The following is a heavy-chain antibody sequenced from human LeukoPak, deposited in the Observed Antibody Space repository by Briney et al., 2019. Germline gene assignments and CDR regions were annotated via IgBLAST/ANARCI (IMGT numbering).Heavy chain of an antibody. CDR1: GFDVSDNF. CDR2: IYASGGA. V-gene: IGHV3-53*01. Sequence: GGSLRLSCVASGFDVSDNFMIWVRQAPGRGLEWISIIYASGGAYHAESVKGRFTAFRDTSKNAVFLQMNNLRVGDTARYYCVRRHDYWGQGTLVTVSS. CDR3: VRRHDY. J-gene: IGHJ4*02.